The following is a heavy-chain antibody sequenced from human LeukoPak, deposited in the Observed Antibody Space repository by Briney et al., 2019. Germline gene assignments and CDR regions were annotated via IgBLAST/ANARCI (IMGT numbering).Heavy chain of an antibody. V-gene: IGHV4-4*07. CDR1: GGSISRYY. D-gene: IGHD2-2*01. J-gene: IGHJ6*02. CDR2: IYTSGST. Sequence: SETLSLTCTVSGGSISRYYWSWIRQPAGKGLEWIGRIYTSGSTNYNPSLKSRVTMSVDTSKNQFSLRLSSVTAADTAVYYCARSSIVVVPAIYYYGMDVWGQGTTVTVSS. CDR3: ARSSIVVVPAIYYYGMDV.